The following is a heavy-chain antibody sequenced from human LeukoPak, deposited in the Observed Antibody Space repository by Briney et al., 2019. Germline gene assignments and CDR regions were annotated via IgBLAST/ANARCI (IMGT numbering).Heavy chain of an antibody. J-gene: IGHJ4*02. CDR3: ARTHVDFWSGYYTGTPDY. CDR2: IIPIFGTA. Sequence: SVKVSCKASGGTFSSYAISWVRQAPGQGLEWMGGIIPIFGTANYAQKFQGRVTITTDESTSTAYMELSSLRSEDTAVYYCARTHVDFWSGYYTGTPDYWGQGTLVTVSS. CDR1: GGTFSSYA. V-gene: IGHV1-69*05. D-gene: IGHD3-3*01.